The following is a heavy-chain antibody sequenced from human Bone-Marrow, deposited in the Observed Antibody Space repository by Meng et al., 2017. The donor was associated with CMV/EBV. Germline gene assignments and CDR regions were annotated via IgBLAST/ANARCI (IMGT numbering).Heavy chain of an antibody. CDR1: GGSISSSSYY. CDR2: IYYSGST. Sequence: SETLSLTCTVSGGSISSSSYYWGWIRQPPGKGLEWIGSIYYSGSTYYNPSLKSRVTISVDKSKNQFSLKLSSVTAADTAVYYCARYTAAQFDYWGQGTLVTGSS. J-gene: IGHJ4*02. V-gene: IGHV4-39*07. CDR3: ARYTAAQFDY. D-gene: IGHD2-2*01.